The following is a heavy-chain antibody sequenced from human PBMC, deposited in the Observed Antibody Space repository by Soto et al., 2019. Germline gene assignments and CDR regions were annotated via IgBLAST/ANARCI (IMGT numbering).Heavy chain of an antibody. J-gene: IGHJ4*02. D-gene: IGHD3-22*01. CDR3: ARERLTMIVVVITGTFDY. V-gene: IGHV3-30-3*01. Sequence: LRLSCAASGFTFSSYAMHWVRQAPGKGLEWVAVISYDGSNKYYADSVKGRFTISRDNSKNTLYLQMNSLRAEDTAVYYCARERLTMIVVVITGTFDYWGQGTLVTVS. CDR1: GFTFSSYA. CDR2: ISYDGSNK.